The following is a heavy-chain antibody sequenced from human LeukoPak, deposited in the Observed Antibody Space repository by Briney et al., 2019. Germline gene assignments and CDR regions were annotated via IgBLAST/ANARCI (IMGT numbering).Heavy chain of an antibody. CDR3: ARVGVDGIWDWYFDL. Sequence: SGTLSLTCTVSGGSISSYYWSWIRQPPGKGLEWSGYIYYSGSTNYNPSLKSRVTISVDTSKNQFSLKLSSVTAADTAVYYCARVGVDGIWDWYFDLWGRGTLVTVSS. CDR2: IYYSGST. CDR1: GGSISSYY. D-gene: IGHD1-26*01. V-gene: IGHV4-59*01. J-gene: IGHJ2*01.